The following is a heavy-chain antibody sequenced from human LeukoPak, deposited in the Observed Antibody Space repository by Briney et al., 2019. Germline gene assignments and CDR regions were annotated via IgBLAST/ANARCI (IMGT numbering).Heavy chain of an antibody. CDR1: GGSFSGYY. Sequence: SETLSLTCAVYGGSFSGYYWSWIRQPPGKGLEWIGEINHSGSTNYNPSLKSRVTISVDTSKNQFSLKLSSVTAADTAVYYWARGKGFWSVILDYWGQGTLVTVSS. CDR2: INHSGST. D-gene: IGHD3-3*01. V-gene: IGHV4-34*01. J-gene: IGHJ4*02. CDR3: ARGKGFWSVILDY.